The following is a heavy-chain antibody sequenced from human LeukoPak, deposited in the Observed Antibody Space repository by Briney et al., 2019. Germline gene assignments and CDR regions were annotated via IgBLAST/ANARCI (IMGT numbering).Heavy chain of an antibody. J-gene: IGHJ5*02. Sequence: GASVKVSCKASGGTLSSYAISWVRQAPGQGLEWMGRIIPILGMANYAQKFQGRVTITADKSTSTAYMELSSLRSEDTAVYYCARAQGGTAMVTRWFDPWGQGTLVTVSS. CDR2: IIPILGMA. CDR1: GGTLSSYA. CDR3: ARAQGGTAMVTRWFDP. V-gene: IGHV1-69*04. D-gene: IGHD5-18*01.